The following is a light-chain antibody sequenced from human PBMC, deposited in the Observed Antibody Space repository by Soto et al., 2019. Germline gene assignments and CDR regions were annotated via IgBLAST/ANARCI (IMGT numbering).Light chain of an antibody. Sequence: EIVLTQSPGTLSLSPGERATLSCRASQSIRSSYLVWYQQKPGQPPRVVVYGASSRATGIPVRFSGSGSGTDFTLTISRLEPEDFAMYYCQYSSGSPRWTFGQGTKVEI. CDR2: GAS. CDR1: QSIRSSY. CDR3: QYSSGSPRWT. J-gene: IGKJ1*01. V-gene: IGKV3-20*01.